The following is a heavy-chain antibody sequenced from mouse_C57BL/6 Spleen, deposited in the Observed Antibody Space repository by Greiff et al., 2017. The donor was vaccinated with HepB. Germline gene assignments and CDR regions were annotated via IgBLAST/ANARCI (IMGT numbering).Heavy chain of an antibody. CDR3: ASDGNYGYAMDY. CDR2: ISYSGST. J-gene: IGHJ4*01. V-gene: IGHV3-1*01. D-gene: IGHD2-1*01. Sequence: EVQLQESGPGMVKPSQSLSLTCTVTGYSITSGYDWHWIRHFPGNKLEWMGYISYSGSTNYNPSLKSRISITHDTSKNHFFLKLNSVTTEDTATYYCASDGNYGYAMDYWGQGTSVTVSS. CDR1: GYSITSGYD.